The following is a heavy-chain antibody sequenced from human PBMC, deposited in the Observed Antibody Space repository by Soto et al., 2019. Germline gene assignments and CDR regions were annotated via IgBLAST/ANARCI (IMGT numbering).Heavy chain of an antibody. J-gene: IGHJ6*02. D-gene: IGHD2-15*01. CDR3: ARTAQDIYYYYGMDV. CDR2: IWYDGSNK. Sequence: QVQLVESGGGVVQPGRSLRLSCAASGFTFSSYGMHWVRQAPGKGLEWVAVIWYDGSNKYYADSVKGRFTISRDNSKNTLYLQMNSLRAEDTAVYYCARTAQDIYYYYGMDVWGQGTTVTVS. V-gene: IGHV3-33*01. CDR1: GFTFSSYG.